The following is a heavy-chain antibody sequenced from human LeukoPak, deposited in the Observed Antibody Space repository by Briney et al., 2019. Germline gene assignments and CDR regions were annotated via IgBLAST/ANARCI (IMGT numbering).Heavy chain of an antibody. CDR3: ARQGSGWSYFDY. CDR2: IYTSGST. V-gene: IGHV4-4*09. D-gene: IGHD6-19*01. J-gene: IGHJ4*02. Sequence: SETLSLTCTVSGGSISSYYWSWIRQPPGKGLEWIGYIYTSGSTNYNPSLKSRVTISVDTSKNQFSLKLSSVTAADTAVYYCARQGSGWSYFDYWGQETLVTVSS. CDR1: GGSISSYY.